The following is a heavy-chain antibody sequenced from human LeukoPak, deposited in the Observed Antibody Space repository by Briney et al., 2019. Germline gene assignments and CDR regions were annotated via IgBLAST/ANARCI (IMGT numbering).Heavy chain of an antibody. CDR1: GFTFSSYA. V-gene: IGHV3-30-3*01. D-gene: IGHD6-19*01. CDR2: ISYDGSNK. CDR3: ARSRPRYSSGWYPLILDY. Sequence: GSLRLSCAASGFTFSSYAMHWVRQAPGKGLEWVAVISYDGSNKYYADSVKGRFTISRDNSKNTLYLQMNSLRAEDTAVYYCARSRPRYSSGWYPLILDYWGQGTLVTVSS. J-gene: IGHJ4*02.